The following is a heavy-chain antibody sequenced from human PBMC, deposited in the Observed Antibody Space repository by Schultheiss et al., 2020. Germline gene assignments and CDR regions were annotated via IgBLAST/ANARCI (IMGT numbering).Heavy chain of an antibody. Sequence: SETLSLTCTVSGGSISSGGYYWSWIRQPPGNGLEWIGEINHSGSTNYNPSLKSRVTISVDTSKNQFSLKLSSVTAADTAVYYCARDSSSWYGSYYYYGMDVWGQGTTVTVSS. J-gene: IGHJ6*02. CDR2: INHSGST. D-gene: IGHD6-13*01. V-gene: IGHV4-61*08. CDR3: ARDSSSWYGSYYYYGMDV. CDR1: GGSISSGGYY.